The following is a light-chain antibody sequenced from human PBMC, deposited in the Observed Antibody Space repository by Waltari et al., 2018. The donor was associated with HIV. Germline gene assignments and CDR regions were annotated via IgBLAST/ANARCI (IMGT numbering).Light chain of an antibody. CDR2: EDK. CDR3: RAWGSNTAV. V-gene: IGLV3-1*01. Sequence: SYELTQPPSVSVSPGQTASATCSADKLGDQYVSWYQQKPGQSPVVVINEDKTRPSGIPERFSGSNSGNTATLTISGTQAMDEADYDCRAWGSNTAVFGGGTKLTVL. CDR1: KLGDQY. J-gene: IGLJ2*01.